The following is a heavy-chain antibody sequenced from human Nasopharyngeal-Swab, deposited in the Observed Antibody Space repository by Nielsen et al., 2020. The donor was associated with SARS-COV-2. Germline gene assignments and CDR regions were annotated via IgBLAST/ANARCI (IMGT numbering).Heavy chain of an antibody. CDR3: ARDSLDYYDSSGLGH. Sequence: GESLKISCAASGFTVSSNYMSWVRQAPGKGLEWVSVIYSGGSTYYADSVKGRFTISRHNSKNTLYLQMNSLRAEDTAVYYCARDSLDYYDSSGLGHWGQGTLVTVSS. J-gene: IGHJ4*02. CDR2: IYSGGST. CDR1: GFTVSSNY. V-gene: IGHV3-53*04. D-gene: IGHD3-22*01.